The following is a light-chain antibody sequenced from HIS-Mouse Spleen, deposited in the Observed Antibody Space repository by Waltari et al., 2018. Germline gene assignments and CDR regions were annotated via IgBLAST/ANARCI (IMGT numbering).Light chain of an antibody. Sequence: DIQMTQSPSTLSASVGDRATIPCRASQSISSWLAWYQQKPGKAPKLLIYKASSLESGVPSRFSGSGSGTEFTLTISSLQPDDFATYYCQQYNSYSGITFGQGTRLEIK. CDR1: QSISSW. V-gene: IGKV1-5*03. CDR2: KAS. CDR3: QQYNSYSGIT. J-gene: IGKJ5*01.